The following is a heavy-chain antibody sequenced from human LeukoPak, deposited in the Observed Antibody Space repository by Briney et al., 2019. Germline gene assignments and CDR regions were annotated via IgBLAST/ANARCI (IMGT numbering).Heavy chain of an antibody. J-gene: IGHJ5*02. D-gene: IGHD6-19*01. Sequence: GGSLRLSCAASGFTFDDYAMHWVRQAPGKGLEWVSLISWDGGSTYYADSVKGRLTISRDNAKNTLYLQMNSLRAEDTAVYYCARGADTGYSSDSWGQGTLVTVSS. CDR3: ARGADTGYSSDS. CDR2: ISWDGGST. CDR1: GFTFDDYA. V-gene: IGHV3-43D*03.